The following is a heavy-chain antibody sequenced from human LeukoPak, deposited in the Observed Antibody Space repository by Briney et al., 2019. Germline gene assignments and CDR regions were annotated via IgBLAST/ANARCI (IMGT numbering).Heavy chain of an antibody. CDR3: TTGGAPAGYAFHL. CDR2: IGTAGDT. J-gene: IGHJ6*02. Sequence: PGGSLRLSCAASGFTFNTYDMHWVRQTTGKGLEWVAAIGTAGDTYYTGSVKGRFTISRDNAKNSLYLQMNSLRAGDTAIYYCTTGGAPAGYAFHLWGQGTTVTVSS. V-gene: IGHV3-13*01. D-gene: IGHD6-13*01. CDR1: GFTFNTYD.